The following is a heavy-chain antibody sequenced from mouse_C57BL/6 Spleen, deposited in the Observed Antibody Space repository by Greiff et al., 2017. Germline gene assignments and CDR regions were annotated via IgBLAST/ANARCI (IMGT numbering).Heavy chain of an antibody. D-gene: IGHD1-1*01. CDR2: IRNKANGYTT. CDR1: GFTFTDYS. Sequence: EVQLVESGGGLVQPGGSLSLSCAASGFTFTDYSMSWVRQPPGKALEWLGFIRNKANGYTTEYSASVKGRFTISRDNSQSILYLQMNALRAEDSATYYCARRNYGSSFYFCCWGNGATLSVSS. J-gene: IGHJ2*01. CDR3: ARRNYGSSFYFCC. V-gene: IGHV7-3*01.